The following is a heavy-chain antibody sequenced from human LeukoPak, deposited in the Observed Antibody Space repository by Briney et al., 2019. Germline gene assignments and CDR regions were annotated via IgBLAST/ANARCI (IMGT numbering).Heavy chain of an antibody. CDR2: TYQRSKWYN. CDR1: GDRVSINSAA. V-gene: IGHV6-1*01. Sequence: SQTLSLTCAISGDRVSINSAAWNWIRQSPSGGLEWLGRTYQRSKWYNDYAVSVKSRITINPDISKNQFSLQLNSVTPEDTAVYYCARSPSPYSSGWYFDYWGQGTLVTVSS. J-gene: IGHJ4*02. D-gene: IGHD6-19*01. CDR3: ARSPSPYSSGWYFDY.